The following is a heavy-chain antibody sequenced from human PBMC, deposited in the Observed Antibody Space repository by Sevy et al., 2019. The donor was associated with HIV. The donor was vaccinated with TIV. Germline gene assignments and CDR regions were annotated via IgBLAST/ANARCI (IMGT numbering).Heavy chain of an antibody. CDR3: ARDQGFGESNWFDP. Sequence: GSLRLSCAASGFTFSSYEMNWVRQAPGKGLEWVSYISSSGSTIYYADSVKGRFTISRDNAKNSLYLQMNSLRAEDTAVYYCARDQGFGESNWFDPWGQGTLVTVSS. V-gene: IGHV3-48*03. CDR1: GFTFSSYE. D-gene: IGHD3-10*01. CDR2: ISSSGSTI. J-gene: IGHJ5*02.